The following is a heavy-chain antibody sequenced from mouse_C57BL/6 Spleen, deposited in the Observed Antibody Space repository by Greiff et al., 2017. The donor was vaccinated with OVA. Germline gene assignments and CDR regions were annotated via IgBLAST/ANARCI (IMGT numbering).Heavy chain of an antibody. CDR3: ARCLTTRVYFDY. V-gene: IGHV1-20*01. Sequence: EVQLQQSGPELVKPGDSVKISCKASGYSFTGYFMNWVMESHGKSLEWIGRINPYNGDTFYNQKFKGKATLTVDKSSSTAHMELRSLTSEDSAVYYCARCLTTRVYFDYWGQGTTLTVSS. J-gene: IGHJ2*01. CDR2: INPYNGDT. CDR1: GYSFTGYF. D-gene: IGHD1-1*01.